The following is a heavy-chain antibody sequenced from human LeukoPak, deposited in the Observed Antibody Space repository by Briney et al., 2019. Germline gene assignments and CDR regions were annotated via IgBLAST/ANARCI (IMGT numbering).Heavy chain of an antibody. D-gene: IGHD5-18*01. CDR3: ARSASGYSYEK. CDR2: INHSGST. V-gene: IGHV4-39*07. J-gene: IGHJ4*02. Sequence: SETLSLTCTVSGGSISSGGYYWSWIRQHPGKGLEWIGEINHSGSTNYNPSLKSRVTISVDTSKNQFSLKLSSVTAADTAVYYCARSASGYSYEKWGQGTLVTVSS. CDR1: GGSISSGGYY.